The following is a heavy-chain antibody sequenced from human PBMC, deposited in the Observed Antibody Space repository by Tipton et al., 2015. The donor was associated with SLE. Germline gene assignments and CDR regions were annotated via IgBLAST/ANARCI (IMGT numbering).Heavy chain of an antibody. J-gene: IGHJ4*02. CDR1: GITFSSYG. CDR3: AVSRRQWLAPVGY. CDR2: IFYDGTDK. Sequence: SLRLSCAASGITFSSYGMNWVRQAPGKGLEWVAFIFYDGTDKFFADSVKGRFNISRDNSKNMLYLQMDSLRTEDTAVYYCAVSRRQWLAPVGYWGQGTLATVSS. V-gene: IGHV3-30*19. D-gene: IGHD6-19*01.